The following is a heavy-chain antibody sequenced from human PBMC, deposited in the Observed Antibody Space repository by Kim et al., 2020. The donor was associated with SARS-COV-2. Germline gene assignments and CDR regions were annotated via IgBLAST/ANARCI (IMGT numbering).Heavy chain of an antibody. Sequence: GGSLRLSCAASGFTFSSYSMNWVRQAPGKGLEWVSSISSSSSYIYYADSVKGRFTISRDNAKNSLYLQMNSLRAEDTAVYYCAKARPHGLYSSSSARYYFDYWGQGTLVTVSS. CDR1: GFTFSSYS. J-gene: IGHJ4*02. CDR3: AKARPHGLYSSSSARYYFDY. D-gene: IGHD6-6*01. CDR2: ISSSSSYI. V-gene: IGHV3-21*01.